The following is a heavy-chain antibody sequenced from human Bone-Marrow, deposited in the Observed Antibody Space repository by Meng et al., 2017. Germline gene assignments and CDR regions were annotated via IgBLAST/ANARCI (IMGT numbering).Heavy chain of an antibody. J-gene: IGHJ6*02. CDR2: ISYDGSNK. V-gene: IGHV3-30*04. CDR3: ASGMAGANLQWIHLWRDPYYYYGMDV. CDR1: GFTFSSYA. Sequence: GSLRLSCAASGFTFSSYAMHWVRQAPGKGLEWVAVISYDGSNKYYADSVKGRFTISRDNSKNTLYLQMNSLRAEDTAVYYCASGMAGANLQWIHLWRDPYYYYGMDVWGQGTTVTVSS. D-gene: IGHD5-18*01.